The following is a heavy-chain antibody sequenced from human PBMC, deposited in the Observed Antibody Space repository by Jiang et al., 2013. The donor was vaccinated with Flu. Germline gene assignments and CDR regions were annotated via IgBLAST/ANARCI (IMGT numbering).Heavy chain of an antibody. CDR1: GYTFTSYA. CDR2: INAGNGNT. Sequence: GAEVKKPGASVKVSCKASGYTFTSYAMHWVRQAPGQRLEWMGWINAGNGNTKYSQKFQGRVTITRDTSASTAYMELSSLRSEDTAVYYCARGLRFFRLAQIPLPDYWGQGTLVTVSS. J-gene: IGHJ4*02. D-gene: IGHD3-3*01. V-gene: IGHV1-3*01. CDR3: ARGLRFFRLAQIPLPDY.